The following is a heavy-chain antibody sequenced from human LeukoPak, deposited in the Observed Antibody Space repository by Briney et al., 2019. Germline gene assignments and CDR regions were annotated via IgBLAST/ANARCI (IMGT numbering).Heavy chain of an antibody. CDR1: GYSISSGYY. CDR3: ARTRITMVRGVTLFDY. V-gene: IGHV4-38-2*02. D-gene: IGHD3-10*01. Sequence: SETLSLTCTVSGYSISSGYYWGWIRQPPGRGLEWIGSIYYSGSTYYNPSLKSRVTISVDTSKNQFSLKLSSVTAADTAVYYCARTRITMVRGVTLFDYWGQGTLVTVSS. CDR2: IYYSGST. J-gene: IGHJ4*02.